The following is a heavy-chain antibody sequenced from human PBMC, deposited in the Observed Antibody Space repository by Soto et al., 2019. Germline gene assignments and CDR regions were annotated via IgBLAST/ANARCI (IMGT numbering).Heavy chain of an antibody. D-gene: IGHD6-13*01. CDR2: IYYSGST. CDR1: GGSISSSSYY. CDR3: ARIIAAAGTKDY. V-gene: IGHV4-39*01. Sequence: PSETLSLTCTVSGGSISSSSYYWGWIRQPPGKGLEWIGSIYYSGSTYYNPSLKSRVTISVDTSMNQFSLKLSSVTAADTAVYYCARIIAAAGTKDYWGQGTLVTVSS. J-gene: IGHJ4*02.